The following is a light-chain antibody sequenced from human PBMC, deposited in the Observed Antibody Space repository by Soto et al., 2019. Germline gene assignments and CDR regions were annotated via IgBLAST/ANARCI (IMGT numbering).Light chain of an antibody. CDR3: ASFRSGTVLV. J-gene: IGLJ1*01. Sequence: SVLTQPASVSGSPGQSVTISCTGPRSDIGDSNFISWYQHSPGKAPRLLIYEVNNRPSGVSKRFSGSKAGNTASLTISGLLDDDEADYFCASFRSGTVLVFGSGTKVTAL. CDR2: EVN. V-gene: IGLV2-14*01. CDR1: RSDIGDSNF.